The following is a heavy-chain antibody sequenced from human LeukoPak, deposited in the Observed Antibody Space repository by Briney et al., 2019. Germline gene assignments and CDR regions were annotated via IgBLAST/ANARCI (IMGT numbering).Heavy chain of an antibody. D-gene: IGHD2-15*01. V-gene: IGHV3-53*01. CDR2: IYSGGST. CDR1: GFTVSSNY. Sequence: PGGSLRLSCAASGFTVSSNYMSWVRQAPGKGLEWVSVIYSGGSTYYADSVKGRFTISRDNSKNTLYLQMNSLRAEDTAVYYCASAVVAATRKDYYYMDVWGKGTTVTVSS. J-gene: IGHJ6*03. CDR3: ASAVVAATRKDYYYMDV.